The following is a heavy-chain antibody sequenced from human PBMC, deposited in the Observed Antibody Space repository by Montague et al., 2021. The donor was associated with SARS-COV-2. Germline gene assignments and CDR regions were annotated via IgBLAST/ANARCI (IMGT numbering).Heavy chain of an antibody. CDR2: IGNSGDTI. J-gene: IGHJ6*02. V-gene: IGHV3-11*01. Sequence: SLRLSCAASGFTFSDYYMSWIRQAPGKGLEWISYIGNSGDTIYHADSVKGRFIISRDNARNSLYLQMNSLRAEDTAVYYCARDLIQGARRIYYSGMDVWGQGTMVTVSS. D-gene: IGHD3-10*01. CDR1: GFTFSDYY. CDR3: ARDLIQGARRIYYSGMDV.